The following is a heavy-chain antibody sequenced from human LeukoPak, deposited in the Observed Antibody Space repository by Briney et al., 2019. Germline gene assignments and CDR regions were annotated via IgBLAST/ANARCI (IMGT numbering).Heavy chain of an antibody. J-gene: IGHJ5*02. Sequence: PGGSLRLSCAASGFTFSSYDMHWVRQAPGKGLEWVAFIRYDGSNKHYADSVKGGFTISRDNSKNTLYLQMNSLRAEDTAVYYCAKDRYNGDYSWGQGTLVTVSS. CDR3: AKDRYNGDYS. CDR1: GFTFSSYD. V-gene: IGHV3-30*02. CDR2: IRYDGSNK. D-gene: IGHD4-17*01.